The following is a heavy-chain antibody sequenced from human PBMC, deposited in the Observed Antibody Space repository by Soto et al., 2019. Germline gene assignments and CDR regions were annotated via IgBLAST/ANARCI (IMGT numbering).Heavy chain of an antibody. Sequence: GGSLRLSCEASGFTSGSYWMAWVRQAPGKGLEWVANIQQDGRERHYGDSVKGRFTISRDNAKNSLYLEMNSLRAEDTAVYYCARESEDLTSNFDYWGQGTLVTVSS. CDR2: IQQDGRER. CDR3: ARESEDLTSNFDY. J-gene: IGHJ4*02. CDR1: GFTSGSYW. V-gene: IGHV3-7*01.